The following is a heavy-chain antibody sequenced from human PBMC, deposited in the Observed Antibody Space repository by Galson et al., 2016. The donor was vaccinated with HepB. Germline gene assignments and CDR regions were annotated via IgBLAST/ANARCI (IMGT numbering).Heavy chain of an antibody. CDR1: GGSISRSDW. V-gene: IGHV4-4*02. D-gene: IGHD6-6*01. Sequence: ETLSLTCAVSGGSISRSDWWSWVRQPPGKGLEWIGGIYDSGSTNYNPSLKSRVTIPLDKSQSQFSLKLSSVTAANTAVYYCARDGAWIAARRAFDIWGQGTMVTVSS. J-gene: IGHJ3*02. CDR3: ARDGAWIAARRAFDI. CDR2: IYDSGST.